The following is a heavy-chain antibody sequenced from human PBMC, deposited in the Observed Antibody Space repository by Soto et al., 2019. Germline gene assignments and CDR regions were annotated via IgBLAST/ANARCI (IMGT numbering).Heavy chain of an antibody. CDR2: INPIVSMS. CDR3: AASYGSGYRAFDY. CDR1: GDTFSFYT. Sequence: QVQLVQSGTEVKKPGSSVKVSCKASGDTFSFYTINWVRQAPGLGLEWVGRINPIVSMSNYAKKFQGRVSMTADKSTSTAYIELRSLRSDDTAMYFCAASYGSGYRAFDYWGQGALVIVSS. D-gene: IGHD3-10*01. V-gene: IGHV1-69*02. J-gene: IGHJ4*02.